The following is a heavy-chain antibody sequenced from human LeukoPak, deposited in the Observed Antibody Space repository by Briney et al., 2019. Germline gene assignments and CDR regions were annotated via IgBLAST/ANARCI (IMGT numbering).Heavy chain of an antibody. CDR1: GFTFSSYA. Sequence: GGSLRLSCAASGFTFSSYAMTWVRQAPGQGLEWVSGITSVGGTYYADSVKGRFTISRDNSKNTLYLQMNSLRAEDTAVYYCAKSVGSGSYYNNDCWGQGTLVTVSS. CDR2: ITSVGGT. D-gene: IGHD3-10*01. CDR3: AKSVGSGSYYNNDC. V-gene: IGHV3-23*01. J-gene: IGHJ4*02.